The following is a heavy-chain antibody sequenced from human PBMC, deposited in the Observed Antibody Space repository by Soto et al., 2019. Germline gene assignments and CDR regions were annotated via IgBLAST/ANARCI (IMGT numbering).Heavy chain of an antibody. CDR3: ARAPKTRSNWFDP. CDR1: GFTFSYYY. V-gene: IGHV3-11*06. J-gene: IGHJ5*02. Sequence: PGGSLRLFCAASGFTFSYYYMSWLRQAPGKGLEWVSYISSSSSYTNYADSVKGRFTISRDNAKNSLYLQMNSLRAEDTAVYYCARAPKTRSNWFDPWGQGTLVTVS. CDR2: ISSSSSYT.